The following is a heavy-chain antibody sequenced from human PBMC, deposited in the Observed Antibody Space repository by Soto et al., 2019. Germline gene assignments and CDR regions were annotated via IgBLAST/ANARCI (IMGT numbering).Heavy chain of an antibody. V-gene: IGHV2-5*02. J-gene: IGHJ5*02. Sequence: QITLKESGPPLVKPTQTLTLTCTFSGFSLSTSGVGVGWIRQPPGKALEWLALIYWDDDKRYSPSLKSRLTITKDTTKNQVVLTTTNMDPVDTATYYCAHRLLDRLRSSWPREGWFDPWGQGTLVTVSS. D-gene: IGHD6-13*01. CDR2: IYWDDDK. CDR3: AHRLLDRLRSSWPREGWFDP. CDR1: GFSLSTSGVG.